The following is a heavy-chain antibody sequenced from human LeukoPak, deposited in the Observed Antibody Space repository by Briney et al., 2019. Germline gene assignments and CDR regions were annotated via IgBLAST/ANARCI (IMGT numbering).Heavy chain of an antibody. Sequence: ASVKVSCKASGYTFTGYYMHWVRQAPGQGLEWMGWISAYNGNTNYAQKVQGRVTMTTDTSTSTAYMELRSLRSDDTAVYYCARWFRDGYHNFDYWGQGTLVTVSS. D-gene: IGHD5-24*01. V-gene: IGHV1-18*04. CDR1: GYTFTGYY. CDR2: ISAYNGNT. CDR3: ARWFRDGYHNFDY. J-gene: IGHJ4*02.